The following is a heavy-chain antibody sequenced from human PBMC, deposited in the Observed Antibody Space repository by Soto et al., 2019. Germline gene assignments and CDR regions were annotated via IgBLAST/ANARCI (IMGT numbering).Heavy chain of an antibody. V-gene: IGHV3-33*01. CDR1: GFTFSSYG. J-gene: IGHJ6*02. Sequence: GGSLRLSCAASGFTFSSYGMRWVRQAPGKGLEWVAVIWYDGSNKYYADSVKGRFTISRDNSKNTLYLQMNSLRAEDTAVYYCARDPYGTTTYYYYGMDVWGQGTTVTVSS. CDR3: ARDPYGTTTYYYYGMDV. D-gene: IGHD1-7*01. CDR2: IWYDGSNK.